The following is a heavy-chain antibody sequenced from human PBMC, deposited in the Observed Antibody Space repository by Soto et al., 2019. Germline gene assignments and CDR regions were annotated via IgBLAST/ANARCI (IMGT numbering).Heavy chain of an antibody. CDR2: ISGSGGST. J-gene: IGHJ4*02. V-gene: IGHV3-23*01. D-gene: IGHD3-10*01. Sequence: GGSLRLSCAASGLTFISYAMSWVSQAPGKGLEWVSAISGSGGSTYYADSVKGRFTISRDNSKNTLYLQMNSLRAEDTAVYYCAKDLEDPFYGSGSSDYRGQGTLVTVSS. CDR3: AKDLEDPFYGSGSSDY. CDR1: GLTFISYA.